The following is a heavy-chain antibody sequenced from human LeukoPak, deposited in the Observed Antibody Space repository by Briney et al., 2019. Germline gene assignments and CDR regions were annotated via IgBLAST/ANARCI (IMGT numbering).Heavy chain of an antibody. CDR1: GGTFSSYA. CDR3: ARDEVGVRLRGAFDI. V-gene: IGHV1-69*13. Sequence: GASVKVSCKASGGTFSSYAIGWVRQAPGQGLEWMGGIIPIFGTANYAQKFQGRVTITADESTSTAYMELSSLRSEDTAVYYCARDEVGVRLRGAFDIWGQGTMVTVSS. J-gene: IGHJ3*02. D-gene: IGHD3-22*01. CDR2: IIPIFGTA.